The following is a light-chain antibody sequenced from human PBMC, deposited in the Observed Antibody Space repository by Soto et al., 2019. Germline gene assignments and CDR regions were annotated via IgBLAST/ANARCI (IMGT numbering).Light chain of an antibody. CDR1: QSVSTK. V-gene: IGKV3-15*01. Sequence: EIVMTQSPVTLSVSPGDRATLSCRASQSVSTKLAWYQQKPGQAPRLLLYGTSTRATDIPARFSGSGSGTEFTLTIDSLQSEDFAVYYCQQYNNWPLTFGGGTMVDIK. CDR2: GTS. CDR3: QQYNNWPLT. J-gene: IGKJ4*01.